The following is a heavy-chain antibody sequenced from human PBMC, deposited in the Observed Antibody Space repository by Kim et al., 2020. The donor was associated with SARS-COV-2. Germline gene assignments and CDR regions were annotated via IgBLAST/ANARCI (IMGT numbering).Heavy chain of an antibody. D-gene: IGHD3-22*01. Sequence: SETLSLTCTVSGGSMRTTGHYWDWIRQSPDKGLEWIGSVFYNGNTYYNPSLKSRVTMSVDTSKNRFSLKLSSVTAADTAVYYCAACTSGYHIDSWGQGTLVTVSA. J-gene: IGHJ4*02. CDR1: GGSMRTTGHY. CDR2: VFYNGNT. CDR3: AACTSGYHIDS. V-gene: IGHV4-39*01.